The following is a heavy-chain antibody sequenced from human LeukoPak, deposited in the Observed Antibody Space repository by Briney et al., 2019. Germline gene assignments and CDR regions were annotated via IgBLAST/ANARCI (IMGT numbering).Heavy chain of an antibody. Sequence: GGSLGLSCAASGFTFSSYAMHWVRQAPGKGLEWVAVISYDGSNKYYADSVKGRFTISRDNSKNTLYLQMNSLRAEDTAVYYCAKGGYCSGGSCYAFDYWGQGTLVNVSS. CDR2: ISYDGSNK. V-gene: IGHV3-30*04. J-gene: IGHJ4*02. D-gene: IGHD2-15*01. CDR1: GFTFSSYA. CDR3: AKGGYCSGGSCYAFDY.